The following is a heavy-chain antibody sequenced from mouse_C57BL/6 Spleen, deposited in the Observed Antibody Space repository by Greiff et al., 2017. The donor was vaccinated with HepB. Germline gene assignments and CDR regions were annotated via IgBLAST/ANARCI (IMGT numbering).Heavy chain of an antibody. J-gene: IGHJ3*01. CDR3: AREGYDGFAY. CDR1: GYSITSGYD. CDR2: ISYSGST. V-gene: IGHV3-1*01. D-gene: IGHD2-2*01. Sequence: EVMLVESGPGMVKPSQSLSLTCTVTGYSITSGYDWHWIRHFPGNKLEWMGYISYSGSTNYNPSLKSRISITHDTSKNHFFLKLNSVTTEDTATYYCAREGYDGFAYWGQGTLVTVSA.